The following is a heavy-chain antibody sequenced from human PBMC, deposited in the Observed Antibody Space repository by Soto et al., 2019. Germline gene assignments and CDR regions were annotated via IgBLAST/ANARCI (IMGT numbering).Heavy chain of an antibody. Sequence: QVRLVQSGVEVQKPGASVKVSCKASGYTFSSYVINWLRQAPGQGLEWMGWISPYKGNTNYGQNLKGRVTMTTDTSTSIVDMELRSMRSDDTAVYYCAREGGVWGSFRYFDYWGQGTMVTVSP. CDR1: GYTFSSYV. J-gene: IGHJ4*02. V-gene: IGHV1-18*04. D-gene: IGHD3-16*02. CDR3: AREGGVWGSFRYFDY. CDR2: ISPYKGNT.